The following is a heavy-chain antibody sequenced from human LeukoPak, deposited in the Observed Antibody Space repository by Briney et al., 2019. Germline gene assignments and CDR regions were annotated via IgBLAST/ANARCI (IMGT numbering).Heavy chain of an antibody. CDR1: GFTFSSYG. CDR3: ARQPFSISSGWSNYYYYHMDV. Sequence: GGSLTLSCAASGFTFSSYGMHWVRQAPGKGLEWVAVIWYDGSNKYYADSVRGRFTISRHNSKNTLYLQMNSLRAEDTAVYYCARQPFSISSGWSNYYYYHMDVWGKGTTVTVSS. J-gene: IGHJ6*03. CDR2: IWYDGSNK. D-gene: IGHD6-19*01. V-gene: IGHV3-33*01.